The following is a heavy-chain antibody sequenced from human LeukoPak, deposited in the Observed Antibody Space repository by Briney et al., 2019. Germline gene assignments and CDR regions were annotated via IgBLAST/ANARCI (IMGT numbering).Heavy chain of an antibody. CDR1: GFTLSSYW. Sequence: GGSLGLSCAASGFTLSSYWLHWVRQAPGEGLVWVSQISPDGNITPYADSVKGRFTISRDNSKNTLYLQINALKAEDTAVYYCARGCSAVRCPADYWGQGSLVTVSS. D-gene: IGHD2-15*01. J-gene: IGHJ4*02. CDR2: ISPDGNIT. V-gene: IGHV3-74*01. CDR3: ARGCSAVRCPADY.